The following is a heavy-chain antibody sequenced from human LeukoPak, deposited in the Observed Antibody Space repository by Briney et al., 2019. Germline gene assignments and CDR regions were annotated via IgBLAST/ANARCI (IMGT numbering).Heavy chain of an antibody. V-gene: IGHV1-18*01. D-gene: IGHD2-15*01. CDR1: GYTFTSYG. J-gene: IGHJ6*03. CDR3: ARTGALAKYCSGGSCCSHYYYMDV. Sequence: ASVKVSCKASGYTFTSYGISWVRQAPRQGLEWMGWISAYNGNTNYAQKLQGRVTMTTDTSTSTAYMELRSLRSDDTAVYYCARTGALAKYCSGGSCCSHYYYMDVWGKGTTVTVSS. CDR2: ISAYNGNT.